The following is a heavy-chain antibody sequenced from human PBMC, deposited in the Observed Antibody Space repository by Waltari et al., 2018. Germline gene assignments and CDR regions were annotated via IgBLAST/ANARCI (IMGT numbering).Heavy chain of an antibody. CDR2: TYYRSTWYT. CDR1: GDSVASIHTA. CDR3: SRTFWLDYFDY. D-gene: IGHD6-19*01. Sequence: QVLLQQSGPELVKPSQTLSLTCAISGDSVASIHTAWNWVRQSPSRGLEWLGRTYYRSTWYTDYAASVKGRVTIDRDTAKNQFSPNISSVTPDDTAVYYCSRTFWLDYFDYWGQGALVTVAS. V-gene: IGHV6-1*01. J-gene: IGHJ4*02.